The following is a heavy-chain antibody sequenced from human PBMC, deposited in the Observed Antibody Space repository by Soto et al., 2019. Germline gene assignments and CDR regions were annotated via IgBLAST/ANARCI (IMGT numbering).Heavy chain of an antibody. CDR2: IIPIFGTA. J-gene: IGHJ5*02. V-gene: IGHV1-69*01. CDR3: ARGYLRAAPYNWFDP. D-gene: IGHD2-15*01. CDR1: GGTFSSYA. Sequence: QVQLVQSGAEVKKPGSSVKVSCKASGGTFSSYAISWVRQAPGQGLEWMGGIIPIFGTANYAQKFQGRVTITADESTSTAYIERRSLRSEDTAEYYCARGYLRAAPYNWFDPWGQGTLVNVSS.